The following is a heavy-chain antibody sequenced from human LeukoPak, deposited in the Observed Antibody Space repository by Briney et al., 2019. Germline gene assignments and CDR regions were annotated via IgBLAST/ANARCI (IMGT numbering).Heavy chain of an antibody. CDR1: GFTFSSYW. Sequence: PGGSLRLSCAASGFTFSSYWMSWVRQAPGKGLEWVANIKQDGSEKYYVDSVKGRFTISRDNAKNSLYLQMNSLRAEDTAVYYCARDGSGTYWAYYNWFDPWGQGTLVTVSS. CDR3: ARDGSGTYWAYYNWFDP. CDR2: IKQDGSEK. D-gene: IGHD3-10*01. J-gene: IGHJ5*02. V-gene: IGHV3-7*01.